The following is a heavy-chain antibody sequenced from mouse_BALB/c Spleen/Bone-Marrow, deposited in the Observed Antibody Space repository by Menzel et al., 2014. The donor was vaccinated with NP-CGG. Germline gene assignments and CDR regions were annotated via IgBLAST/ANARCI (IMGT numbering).Heavy chain of an antibody. CDR2: SRNKAKYYTT. Sequence: EVKLVESGGGLVQPGDSLRLSCATSGFTFSDFYMEWVRQPPGKRLEWIAASRNKAKYYTTEYSASVKGRFIVPRDTSQSVLYLQMNALRAEDTAIYYCARDVGYGNYFVYWGQGTLVTVSA. D-gene: IGHD2-10*02. V-gene: IGHV7-1*02. CDR3: ARDVGYGNYFVY. CDR1: GFTFSDFY. J-gene: IGHJ3*01.